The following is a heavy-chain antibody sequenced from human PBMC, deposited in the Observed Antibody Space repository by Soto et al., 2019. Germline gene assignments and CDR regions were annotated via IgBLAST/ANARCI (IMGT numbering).Heavy chain of an antibody. Sequence: LETLSLTCVVNGGSFSGYYWSWIRQSPGKGLEWIGEINDSGITDSNPSLESRVTISVDMSKNQFSLNLKSVTAADSAVYHCARGRSSVPDRRGIGYYGLDVWGQGTTVTVSS. CDR3: ARGRSSVPDRRGIGYYGLDV. CDR1: GGSFSGYY. V-gene: IGHV4-34*01. D-gene: IGHD6-6*01. CDR2: INDSGIT. J-gene: IGHJ6*02.